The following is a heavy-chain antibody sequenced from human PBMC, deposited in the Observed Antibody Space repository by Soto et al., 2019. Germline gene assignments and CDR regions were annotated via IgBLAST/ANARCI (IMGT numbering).Heavy chain of an antibody. CDR2: ISSSSYI. CDR3: ARDPTGIDAFDI. J-gene: IGHJ3*02. Sequence: LGGSLRLSCAASGFTFSSYSMNWVRQAPGKGLEWVSSISSSSYIYYADSVKGRFTISRDNAKNSLYLQMNSLRAEDTAVYYCARDPTGIDAFDIWGQGTMVTVS. V-gene: IGHV3-21*01. D-gene: IGHD1-1*01. CDR1: GFTFSSYS.